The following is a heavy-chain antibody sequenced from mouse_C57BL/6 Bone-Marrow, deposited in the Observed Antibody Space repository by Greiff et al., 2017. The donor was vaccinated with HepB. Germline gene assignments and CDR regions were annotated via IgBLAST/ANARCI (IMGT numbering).Heavy chain of an antibody. CDR3: ARNRQLRLRFAY. J-gene: IGHJ3*01. D-gene: IGHD3-2*02. CDR1: GYTFTSYW. Sequence: VQLQQPGAELVKPVASVKLSCKASGYTFTSYWMHWVKQRPGQGLEWIGMIHPNSGSTNYNEKFKSKATLTVDKSSSTAYMQLSSLTSEDSAVYYCARNRQLRLRFAYWGQGTLVTVSA. V-gene: IGHV1-64*01. CDR2: IHPNSGST.